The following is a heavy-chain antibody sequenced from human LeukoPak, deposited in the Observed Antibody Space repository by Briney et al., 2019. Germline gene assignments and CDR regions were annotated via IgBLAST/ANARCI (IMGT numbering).Heavy chain of an antibody. CDR3: ARGPLDSGYTYFDY. J-gene: IGHJ4*02. CDR2: FSYSGST. CDR1: GGSISSYY. Sequence: SETLSLTCTVSGGSISSYYWSWIRQPPGKGLEWIGYFSYSGSTNYNPSLKSRVTISVDTSKNQFSLKLSSVTAADTAVYYCARGPLDSGYTYFDYWGQGTLVSVAS. D-gene: IGHD5-12*01. V-gene: IGHV4-59*01.